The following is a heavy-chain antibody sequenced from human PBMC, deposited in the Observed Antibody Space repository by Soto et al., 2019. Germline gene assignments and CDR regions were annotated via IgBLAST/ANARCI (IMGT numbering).Heavy chain of an antibody. CDR3: ARGYCSSTSCYPRGNWFDP. CDR1: GFTFSSYA. CDR2: ISGSGGST. Sequence: GGSLRLSCAASGFTFSSYAMSWVRQAPGKGLEWVSAISGSGGSTYYADSVKGRFTISRDNSKNTLYLQMNSLRAEDTAVYYCARGYCSSTSCYPRGNWFDPWGQGTLVTVSS. V-gene: IGHV3-23*01. J-gene: IGHJ5*02. D-gene: IGHD2-2*01.